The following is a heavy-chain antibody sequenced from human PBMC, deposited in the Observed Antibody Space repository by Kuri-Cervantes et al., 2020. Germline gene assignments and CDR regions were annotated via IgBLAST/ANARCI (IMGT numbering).Heavy chain of an antibody. CDR2: IYSSGST. D-gene: IGHD3-10*01. J-gene: IGHJ4*02. CDR1: AGSIRSYY. CDR3: VGAMVRGVIRLPLSDY. Sequence: SETLSLTCTVSAGSIRSYYWGWVRQPPGKGLEYLGNIYSSGSTNYSPSLKSRVTLSVDTSKNQFSLKLSSVTAADTAVYYCVGAMVRGVIRLPLSDYWGQGTLVTVSS. V-gene: IGHV4-4*09.